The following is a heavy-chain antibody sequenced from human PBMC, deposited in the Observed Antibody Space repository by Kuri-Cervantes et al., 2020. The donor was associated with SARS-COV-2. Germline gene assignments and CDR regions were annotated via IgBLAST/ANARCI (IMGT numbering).Heavy chain of an antibody. J-gene: IGHJ6*02. Sequence: GESLKISCAASGFTFDDYGMSWVRQAPGKGLEWVSGINWNGGSTGYADSVKGRFTISRDNAKNSLYLQMNSLRAEDTAVYYCARVGFEYSSSSGLYYYYYGMDAWGQGTTVTVSS. V-gene: IGHV3-20*04. D-gene: IGHD6-6*01. CDR2: INWNGGST. CDR1: GFTFDDYG. CDR3: ARVGFEYSSSSGLYYYYYGMDA.